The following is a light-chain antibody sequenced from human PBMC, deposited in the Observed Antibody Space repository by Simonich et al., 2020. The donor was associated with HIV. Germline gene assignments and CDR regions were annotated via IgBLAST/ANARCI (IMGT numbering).Light chain of an antibody. CDR3: QSYDSSSHWV. CDR1: SGSIASNY. J-gene: IGLJ3*02. Sequence: NFMLTQPHSVSESPGKTVTICCTRSSGSIASNYVQWYQQRPGSAPTTVIYEDNQRPSGVPDRFSGSIDSSSNSASLTISGLKTEDEADYYCQSYDSSSHWVFGGGTKLTVL. CDR2: EDN. V-gene: IGLV6-57*03.